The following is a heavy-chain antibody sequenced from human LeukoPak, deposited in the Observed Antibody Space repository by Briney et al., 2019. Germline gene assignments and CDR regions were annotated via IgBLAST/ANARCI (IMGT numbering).Heavy chain of an antibody. CDR2: IYPGDSDT. Sequence: GESLKISCKGSGYSFTSYWIGWVRQMPGKGLEWIGIIYPGDSDTSYSPSFQGQVTISADKSINTAYLQWSSMKASDTAMYYCARLYGSGSFDYWGQGPLVSVSS. J-gene: IGHJ4*02. V-gene: IGHV5-51*01. CDR3: ARLYGSGSFDY. CDR1: GYSFTSYW. D-gene: IGHD3-10*01.